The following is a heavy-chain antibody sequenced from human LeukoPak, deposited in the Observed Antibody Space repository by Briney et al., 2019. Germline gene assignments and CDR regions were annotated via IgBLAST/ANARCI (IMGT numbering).Heavy chain of an antibody. J-gene: IGHJ3*02. CDR2: ISGRGSDGDR. CDR3: AKDAGYSPDGFDI. V-gene: IGHV3-23*01. Sequence: AGGSLRLSCAASGFTFSSYAMSWVRQAPGKGLEWVSGISGRGSDGDRYYADSVKGRFTISRDNSKNTVYLQMNSLRAEDTAIYFCAKDAGYSPDGFDIWGQGTMVTVSS. CDR1: GFTFSSYA. D-gene: IGHD2-15*01.